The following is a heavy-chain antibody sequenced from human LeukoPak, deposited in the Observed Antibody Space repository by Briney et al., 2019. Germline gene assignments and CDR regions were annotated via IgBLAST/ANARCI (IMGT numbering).Heavy chain of an antibody. D-gene: IGHD3-10*01. Sequence: ASVKVSCKASGYTFTSYYMHWVRHAPGQGLEWRGIINPSGGRTNYAQKFQGRVTMTRDTSTSTVYMELSSLRSEDTAVYYCGRGHPGSYYYGSGSSIYYYYGMDVWGQGTMVTVSS. V-gene: IGHV1-46*01. CDR2: INPSGGRT. CDR3: GRGHPGSYYYGSGSSIYYYYGMDV. J-gene: IGHJ6*02. CDR1: GYTFTSYY.